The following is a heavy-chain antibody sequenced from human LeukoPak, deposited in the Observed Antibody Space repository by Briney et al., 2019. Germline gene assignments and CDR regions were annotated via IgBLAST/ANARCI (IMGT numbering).Heavy chain of an antibody. Sequence: PSETLSLTCAVSGASLSGNAWWSWVRQPPGQGLEWMGEISESGSTNYNSALKTRITMSVDTSKNHFSLKLTSVTAADTAVYYCARLANSYGSGNYDSWGQGTLVIVSS. CDR3: ARLANSYGSGNYDS. CDR2: ISESGST. J-gene: IGHJ5*02. CDR1: GASLSGNAW. D-gene: IGHD3-10*01. V-gene: IGHV4-4*02.